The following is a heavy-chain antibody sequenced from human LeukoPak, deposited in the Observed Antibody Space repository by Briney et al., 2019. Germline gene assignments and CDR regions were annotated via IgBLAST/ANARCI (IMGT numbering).Heavy chain of an antibody. CDR3: ASQNMEWELLAFDY. CDR1: GYTFTVCY. V-gene: IGHV1-2*06. CDR2: INPNNGGT. D-gene: IGHD1-26*01. Sequence: ASVKVSCKASGYTFTVCYMHWLRQAPGQGLEWMGRINPNNGGTNYAQNFQGRVTMTRDTSISTAYMELSSLISDDTAVYYCASQNMEWELLAFDYWGQGTLVTVSS. J-gene: IGHJ4*02.